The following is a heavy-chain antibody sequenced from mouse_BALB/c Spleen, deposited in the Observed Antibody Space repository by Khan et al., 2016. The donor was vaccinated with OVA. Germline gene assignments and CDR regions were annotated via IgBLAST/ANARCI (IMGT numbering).Heavy chain of an antibody. J-gene: IGHJ4*01. D-gene: IGHD2-14*01. CDR2: ISSSGST. V-gene: IGHV3-2*02. Sequence: EVELVESGPGLVKPSQSLSLTCTVTGYSITSDYAWNWIRQFPGNKLEWVGYISSSGSTSYNPSLKSRISITRDTSKNQLFLQLRSVTSEDTATYYCARSLYYSYGYAFDYWGRGTSVTVSS. CDR3: ARSLYYSYGYAFDY. CDR1: GYSITSDYA.